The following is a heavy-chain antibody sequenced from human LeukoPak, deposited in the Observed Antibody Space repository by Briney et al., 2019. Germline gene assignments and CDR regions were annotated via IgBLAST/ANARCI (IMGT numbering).Heavy chain of an antibody. Sequence: PSETLSLTCAVSGYSISSGYYWGWIRQPPGKVLEWIGSIYHSGSTYYNSSLKSRVTISVDTSKNQFSLKLSSVTAADTAVYYCARSDHDFWSGYYTLFDYWGQGTLVTVSS. V-gene: IGHV4-38-2*01. CDR3: ARSDHDFWSGYYTLFDY. J-gene: IGHJ4*02. CDR2: IYHSGST. D-gene: IGHD3-3*01. CDR1: GYSISSGYY.